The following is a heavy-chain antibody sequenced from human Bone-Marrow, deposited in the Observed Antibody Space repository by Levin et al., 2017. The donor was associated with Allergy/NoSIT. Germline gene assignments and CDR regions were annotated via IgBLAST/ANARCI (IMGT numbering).Heavy chain of an antibody. D-gene: IGHD6-13*01. Sequence: SETLSLTCTVSGGSISSSSYYWGWIRQPPGKGLEWIGSIYYSGSTYYNPSLKSRVTISVDTSKNQFSLKLSSVTAADTAVYYCASYSSSWYLAFDIWGQGTMVTVSS. CDR3: ASYSSSWYLAFDI. V-gene: IGHV4-39*07. J-gene: IGHJ3*02. CDR2: IYYSGST. CDR1: GGSISSSSYY.